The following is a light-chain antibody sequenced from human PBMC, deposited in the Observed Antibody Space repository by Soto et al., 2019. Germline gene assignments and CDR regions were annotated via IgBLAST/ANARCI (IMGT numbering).Light chain of an antibody. CDR2: YDN. CDR1: SSNIGNNA. CDR3: ASWDDSLNAYV. V-gene: IGLV1-36*01. J-gene: IGLJ1*01. Sequence: QSVLTQPPSVSDAPRQRVTISCSGSSSNIGNNAVNWYQQLPGQAPKIVIYYDNLLTSGVSDRFSGSKSGISASLAISDLQSDDEADYYCASWDDSLNAYVVGPGTKLAVL.